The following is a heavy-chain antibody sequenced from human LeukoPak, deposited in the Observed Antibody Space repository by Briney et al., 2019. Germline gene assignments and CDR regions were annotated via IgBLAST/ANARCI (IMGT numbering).Heavy chain of an antibody. CDR2: IYHSGST. D-gene: IGHD6-19*01. J-gene: IGHJ4*02. CDR1: GGSISSSNW. Sequence: SETLSLACAVSGGSISSSNWWSWVRQPPGKGLEWIGEIYHSGSTNYNPSLKSRVTISVDKSKNQFSLKLTSVTAADTAAYYCARQGDSGWYYFDYWGQGTLVTVSS. CDR3: ARQGDSGWYYFDY. V-gene: IGHV4-4*02.